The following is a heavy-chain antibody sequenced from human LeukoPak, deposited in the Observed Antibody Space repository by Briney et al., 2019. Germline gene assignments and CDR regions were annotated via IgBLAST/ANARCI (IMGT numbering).Heavy chain of an antibody. CDR3: ARDQIDDYGDYVETFDI. D-gene: IGHD4-17*01. CDR1: GFTFSSNY. Sequence: GGSLRLSCAASGFTFSSNYMSWVRQAPGKGLEWVSVIYSGGSTYYSDSVKGRFTISRDNSKNTLYLQMNSLRAEDTAVYYCARDQIDDYGDYVETFDIWGQGTMVTVSS. J-gene: IGHJ3*02. CDR2: IYSGGST. V-gene: IGHV3-53*01.